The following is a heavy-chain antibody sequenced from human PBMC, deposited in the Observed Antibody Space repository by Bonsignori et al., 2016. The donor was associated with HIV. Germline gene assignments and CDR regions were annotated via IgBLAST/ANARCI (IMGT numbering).Heavy chain of an antibody. CDR2: IYPGDSRT. Sequence: EVQLVQSAGEVKKPGQSLKISCEGFGYSFTSYWVGWVRQTPGKGLEWMGIIYPGDSRTRYNPSFQGHVTFXSVDRSLSTTYLEWKTLKVSDTAVYYCARHYVRGDPHGFDVWGQGSMVTVSS. CDR1: GYSFTSYW. D-gene: IGHD2-21*02. J-gene: IGHJ3*01. V-gene: IGHV5-51*01. CDR3: ARHYVRGDPHGFDV.